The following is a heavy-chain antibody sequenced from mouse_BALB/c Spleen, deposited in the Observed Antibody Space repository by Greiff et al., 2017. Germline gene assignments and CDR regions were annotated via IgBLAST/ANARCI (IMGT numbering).Heavy chain of an antibody. CDR3: ARDYYYGSSPWFAY. CDR2: IWAGGST. Sequence: VKLQESGPGLVAPSQSLSITCTVSGFSLTSYGVHWVRQPPGKGLEWLGVIWAGGSTNYNSALMSRLSISKDNSKSQVFLKMNSLQTDDTAMYYCARDYYYGSSPWFAYWGQGTLVTVSA. CDR1: GFSLTSYG. V-gene: IGHV2-9*02. D-gene: IGHD1-1*01. J-gene: IGHJ3*01.